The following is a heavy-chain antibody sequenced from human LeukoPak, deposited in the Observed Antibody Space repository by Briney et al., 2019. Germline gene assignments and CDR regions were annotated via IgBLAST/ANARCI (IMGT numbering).Heavy chain of an antibody. CDR3: ARDSTSWSFDY. CDR1: GYTFTSRK. D-gene: IGHD6-13*01. V-gene: IGHV1-46*04. CDR2: ITPSSGSA. Sequence: GASVKVSCKASGYTFTSRKMHWVRQAPGQGLEWLGIITPSSGSASYAQNLQGRATMTRDTSTSTVYMELTSLRSEDTAVYYCARDSTSWSFDYSGQGSLVTVSS. J-gene: IGHJ4*02.